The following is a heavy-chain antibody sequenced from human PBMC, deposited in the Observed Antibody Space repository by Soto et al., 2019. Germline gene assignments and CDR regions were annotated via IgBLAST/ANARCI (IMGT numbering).Heavy chain of an antibody. V-gene: IGHV3-13*01. D-gene: IGHD6-19*01. CDR3: ARGSGSGWYYFDS. Sequence: GGSLRLSCAASGFTFTTYDMHWVRQPTGKGLEWVSAIGPTGDTYYPGSVKGRFTVSRENAKNSLYLQMNNLRPEDTAVYYCARGSGSGWYYFDSWGQGTLVTVSS. J-gene: IGHJ4*02. CDR2: IGPTGDT. CDR1: GFTFTTYD.